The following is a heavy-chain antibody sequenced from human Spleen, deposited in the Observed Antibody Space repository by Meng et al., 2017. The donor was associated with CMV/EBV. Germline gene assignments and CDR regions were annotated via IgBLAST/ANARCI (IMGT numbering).Heavy chain of an antibody. CDR3: ARTYCGSTSCYLPYNWFDL. V-gene: IGHV1-69*05. CDR1: EGTFHRYA. Sequence: SVKVSCKASEGTFHRYAISWVRQAPGQGLEWMGGIIPVFGRTSYAQKFQGRVTITTDESTSTAYMELSNLRSEDTAVYYCARTYCGSTSCYLPYNWFDLWGQGTLVTVSS. J-gene: IGHJ5*02. D-gene: IGHD2-2*01. CDR2: IIPVFGRT.